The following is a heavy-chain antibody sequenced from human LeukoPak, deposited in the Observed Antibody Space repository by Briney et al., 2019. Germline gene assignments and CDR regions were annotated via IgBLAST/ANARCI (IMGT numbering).Heavy chain of an antibody. D-gene: IGHD3-22*01. V-gene: IGHV1-69*13. CDR2: IIPIFGTA. CDR1: GGTFSSHA. J-gene: IGHJ4*02. CDR3: ARGRGNSGYPLGY. Sequence: ASVKVSCKASGGTFSSHASSWVRQAPGQGLEWMGGIIPIFGTANYAQKFQGRVTITADESASTAYMELSSLRSEDTAVYYCARGRGNSGYPLGYWGQGTLVTVSS.